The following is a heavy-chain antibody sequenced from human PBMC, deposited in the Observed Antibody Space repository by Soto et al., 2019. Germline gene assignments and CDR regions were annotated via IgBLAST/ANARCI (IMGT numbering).Heavy chain of an antibody. CDR2: IWYDGSNK. V-gene: IGHV3-33*01. CDR1: GFTFSSYG. CDR3: ARENRQAILTGYNNHYYYYYGMDV. Sequence: GGSLRLSCAASGFTFSSYGMHWVRQAPGKGLEWVAVIWYDGSNKYYADSVKGRFTISRDNSKNTLYLQMNSLRAEDTAVYYCARENRQAILTGYNNHYYYYYGMDVWGQGTTVTVSS. J-gene: IGHJ6*02. D-gene: IGHD3-9*01.